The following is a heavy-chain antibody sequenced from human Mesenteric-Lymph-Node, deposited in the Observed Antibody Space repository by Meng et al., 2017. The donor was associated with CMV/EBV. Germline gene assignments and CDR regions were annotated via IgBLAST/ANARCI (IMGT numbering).Heavy chain of an antibody. Sequence: LASSYVHWVRQAPGQGHEWMGIIDPSGFSTTYAQQFHDRLTMTRDTSTSTVYMELSSLRSEDTAVYYCARDFRYCGSTSCYYFDYWGQGTLVTVSS. J-gene: IGHJ4*02. D-gene: IGHD2-2*01. V-gene: IGHV1-46*01. CDR1: LASSY. CDR2: IDPSGFST. CDR3: ARDFRYCGSTSCYYFDY.